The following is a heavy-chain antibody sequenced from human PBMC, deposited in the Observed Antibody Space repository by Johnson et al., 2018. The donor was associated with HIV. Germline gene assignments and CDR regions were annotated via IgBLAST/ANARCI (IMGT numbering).Heavy chain of an antibody. V-gene: IGHV3-30-3*01. CDR1: GFTFSYYA. Sequence: QVQLVESGGGLVQPGRSLRLSCAASGFTFSYYAIFWVRQAPGKGLEWVAVISHDGSNKYYADSVKGRFTISRDNSKNTLYLQMNSLRAEDTAVYYCARDRVWFGELYAFDIWGQGTMVTVSS. D-gene: IGHD3-10*01. J-gene: IGHJ3*02. CDR3: ARDRVWFGELYAFDI. CDR2: ISHDGSNK.